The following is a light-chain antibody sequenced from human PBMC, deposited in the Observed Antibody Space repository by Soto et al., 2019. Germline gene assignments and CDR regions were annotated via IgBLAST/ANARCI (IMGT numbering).Light chain of an antibody. CDR3: QQSCSTPLT. J-gene: IGKJ2*01. CDR2: AAS. CDR1: QSISSY. V-gene: IGKV1-39*01. Sequence: DIQMTQSPSSLSASVGDRVTITCRASQSISSYLNWYQQKPGKAPKLLIYAASSLQSGVPSRFSGIGSGTDFTLTISSLQPEDFATYYCQQSCSTPLTFGQGTKLEIK.